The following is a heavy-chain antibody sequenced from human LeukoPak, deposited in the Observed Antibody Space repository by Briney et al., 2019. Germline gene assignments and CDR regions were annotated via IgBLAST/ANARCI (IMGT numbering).Heavy chain of an antibody. CDR1: GFIFSSYG. Sequence: PGGSLRLSCAASGFIFSSYGMHWVRQAPGKGLEWVAFIRYDGSNKYYADSVKGRFPISRDNSKNTLYLQMNSLRVEDTAVYYCATLPYYYDSSGSYYFDYWGQGTLVTVSS. D-gene: IGHD3-22*01. J-gene: IGHJ4*02. V-gene: IGHV3-30*02. CDR2: IRYDGSNK. CDR3: ATLPYYYDSSGSYYFDY.